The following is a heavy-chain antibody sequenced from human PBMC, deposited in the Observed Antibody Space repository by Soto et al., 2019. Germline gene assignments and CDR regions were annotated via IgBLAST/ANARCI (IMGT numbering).Heavy chain of an antibody. V-gene: IGHV1-46*01. CDR1: GYTFTTYY. Sequence: ASVKVSCKASGYTFTTYYIHWVRQAPGQGLEWMALIDPSGGGTSYAQKFRGRVTLTRDTSTSTVYMDFSSLRSEDTAVYYCGIYLIPLVVAGRLASWGQGRLDSDS. D-gene: IGHD2-15*01. J-gene: IGHJ4*02. CDR2: IDPSGGGT. CDR3: GIYLIPLVVAGRLAS.